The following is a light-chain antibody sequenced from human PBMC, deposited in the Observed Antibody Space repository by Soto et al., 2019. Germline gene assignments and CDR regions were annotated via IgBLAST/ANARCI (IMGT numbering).Light chain of an antibody. J-gene: IGKJ1*01. CDR2: GAS. CDR1: QSVSSN. V-gene: IGKV3-15*01. CDR3: QQYNNWPLG. Sequence: EIVMTQSPATLSVSPGERATLSCRASQSVSSNLAWYQQKPGQAPRLLIYGASTRATGIPARFSGSGSGTEFTLTNSSLQSEDFAVYYCQQYNNWPLGFGQGTKVEIK.